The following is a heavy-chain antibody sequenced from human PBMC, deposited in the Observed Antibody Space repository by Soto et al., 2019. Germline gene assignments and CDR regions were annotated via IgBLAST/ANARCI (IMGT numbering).Heavy chain of an antibody. CDR1: GGSISSYY. CDR2: IYYSGST. Sequence: SETLSLTCTVSGGSISSYYWSWIRQPPGKGLEWIGYIYYSGSTNYNPSLKSRVTISVDTSKNQFSLKLSSVTAADTAVYYCAREVAARLYNWFDPWGQGTLVTVSS. D-gene: IGHD6-6*01. J-gene: IGHJ5*02. CDR3: AREVAARLYNWFDP. V-gene: IGHV4-59*01.